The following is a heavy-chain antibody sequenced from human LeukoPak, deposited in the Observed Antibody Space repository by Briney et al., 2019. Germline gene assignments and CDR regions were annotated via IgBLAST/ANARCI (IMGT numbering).Heavy chain of an antibody. J-gene: IGHJ4*02. CDR1: GYTFTSYA. D-gene: IGHD3-22*01. V-gene: IGHV7-4-1*02. CDR3: ASETYYYDSSGQNYFDY. CDR2: INTNTGNP. Sequence: ASVKVSCKASGYTFTSYAMNWVRQAPGQGLEWMGWINTNTGNPTYAQGFTGRSVFSLDTSVSTAYLQISSLKAEDTAVYYCASETYYYDSSGQNYFDYWGQGTLVTVSS.